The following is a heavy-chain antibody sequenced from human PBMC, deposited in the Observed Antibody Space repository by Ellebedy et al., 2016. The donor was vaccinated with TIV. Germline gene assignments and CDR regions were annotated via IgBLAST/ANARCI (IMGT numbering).Heavy chain of an antibody. D-gene: IGHD7-27*01. J-gene: IGHJ3*02. Sequence: GESLKISCAASGFSFRSYWMSWVRQAPGKGLEWVANIKQDGSEKYHVDSVRGRFTISRDNARNALYLQMNSLTAGDTAVYYCARDMAWGNERVNDALDIWGQGTMVTVSA. CDR2: IKQDGSEK. CDR1: GFSFRSYW. CDR3: ARDMAWGNERVNDALDI. V-gene: IGHV3-7*01.